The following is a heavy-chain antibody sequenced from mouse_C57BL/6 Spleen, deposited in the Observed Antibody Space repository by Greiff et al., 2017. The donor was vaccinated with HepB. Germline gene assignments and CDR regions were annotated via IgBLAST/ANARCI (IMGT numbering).Heavy chain of an antibody. D-gene: IGHD1-1*01. J-gene: IGHJ2*01. Sequence: QVQLQQPGTELVKPGASVKLSCKASGYTFTSYWMHWVKQRPGQGLEWIGNINPSNGGTNYNEKFKSKATLTVDKSSSTAYMQLSSLTSDDSAVYYCARSGSSYSLFDYWGQGTTLTVSS. V-gene: IGHV1-53*01. CDR2: INPSNGGT. CDR3: ARSGSSYSLFDY. CDR1: GYTFTSYW.